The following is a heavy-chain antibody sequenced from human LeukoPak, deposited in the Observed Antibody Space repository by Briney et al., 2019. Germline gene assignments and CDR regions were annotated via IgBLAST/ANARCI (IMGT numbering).Heavy chain of an antibody. CDR3: ARARTMVYGDYSDY. D-gene: IGHD4/OR15-4a*01. CDR1: GGTFSSYA. V-gene: IGHV1-69*04. Sequence: SVKVSCKASGGTFSSYAISWVRQAPGQGLGWMGRIIPILGIANYAQKFQGRVTITADKSTSTAYMELSSLRSEDTAVYYCARARTMVYGDYSDYWGQGTLVTVSS. CDR2: IIPILGIA. J-gene: IGHJ4*02.